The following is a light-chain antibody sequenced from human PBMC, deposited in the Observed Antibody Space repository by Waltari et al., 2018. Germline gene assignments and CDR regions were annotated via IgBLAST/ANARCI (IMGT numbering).Light chain of an antibody. CDR3: QQYDRLPVT. J-gene: IGKJ2*01. CDR1: QTISSW. Sequence: DIQMTQSPSTLSTSIGERVTITCRASQTISSWLAWYQQKPGKAPKLLINTASSLESGVPSRFSGSGSGTEFTLTISSLQPDDFATYYCQQYDRLPVTFGQGTKLEIK. CDR2: TAS. V-gene: IGKV1-5*03.